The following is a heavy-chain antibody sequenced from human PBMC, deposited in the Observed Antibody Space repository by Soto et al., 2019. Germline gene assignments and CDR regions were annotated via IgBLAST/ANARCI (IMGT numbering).Heavy chain of an antibody. CDR3: ARHRGGYSLEY. CDR1: GDSISNSDAY. D-gene: IGHD3-10*01. Sequence: QVQLQESGPGLVKPSETLSLSCAVSGDSISNSDAYWTWIRQPPGNGLEWIGTINYNNYNGITYSNQSVKSRLTMSVATSRNQFSLKVSSVSATDTAFFDWARHRGGYSLEYWGQGILVTVSS. V-gene: IGHV4-39*01. CDR2: INYNNYNGIT. J-gene: IGHJ4*02.